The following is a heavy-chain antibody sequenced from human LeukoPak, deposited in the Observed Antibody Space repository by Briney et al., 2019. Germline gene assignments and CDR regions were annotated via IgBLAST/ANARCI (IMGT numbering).Heavy chain of an antibody. J-gene: IGHJ4*02. CDR2: ISSSSSYI. Sequence: PGGSLRLSCAASGFTFSSYSMNWVRQAPGKGLEWVSSISSSSSYIYYADSVEGRFTISRDNAKNSLYLQMNSLRAEDTAVYYCARDSIRGSYFDYWGQGTLVTVSS. CDR1: GFTFSSYS. D-gene: IGHD3-16*01. V-gene: IGHV3-21*01. CDR3: ARDSIRGSYFDY.